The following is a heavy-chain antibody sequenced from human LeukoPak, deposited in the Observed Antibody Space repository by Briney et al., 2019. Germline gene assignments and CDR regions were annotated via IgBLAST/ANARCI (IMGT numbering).Heavy chain of an antibody. V-gene: IGHV3-21*01. CDR2: ISSSSSYI. Sequence: PGGSLGPSCAASGSTFSSYSMNWVRQAPGKGLEWVSSISSSSSYIYYADSVKGRFTISRDNAKSSLYLQMNSLRAEDTAVYYCARDGAGCSGGSCYKRFDPWGQGTLVTVSS. CDR1: GSTFSSYS. CDR3: ARDGAGCSGGSCYKRFDP. D-gene: IGHD2-15*01. J-gene: IGHJ5*02.